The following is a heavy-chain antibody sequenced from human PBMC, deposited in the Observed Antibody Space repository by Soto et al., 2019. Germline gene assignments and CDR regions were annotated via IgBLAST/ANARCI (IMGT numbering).Heavy chain of an antibody. Sequence: PGESLKISCQGSGYSVTNYWIGWVRQMPGEGLERMGIIYHGDYDIRRRPSSQGTVTITVDKSINTAYLQWAALNASDRPMDYCARLSLEFCSGPDYWGQGTLVTVSS. V-gene: IGHV5-51*01. J-gene: IGHJ4*02. CDR1: GYSVTNYW. D-gene: IGHD3-3*01. CDR2: IYHGDYDI. CDR3: ARLSLEFCSGPDY.